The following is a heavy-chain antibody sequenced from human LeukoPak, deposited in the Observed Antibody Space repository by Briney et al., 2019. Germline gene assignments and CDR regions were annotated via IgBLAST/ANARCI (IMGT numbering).Heavy chain of an antibody. Sequence: GALVKVSCKASGYTFTSYDINWVRQATGQGLEWMGWMNPNSGNTGYAQKFQGRVTMTRNTSISTAYMELSSLRSEDTAVYYCARGTPTLRFLEPLYGMDVWGQGTTVTVSS. D-gene: IGHD3-3*01. CDR2: MNPNSGNT. CDR3: ARGTPTLRFLEPLYGMDV. V-gene: IGHV1-8*01. J-gene: IGHJ6*02. CDR1: GYTFTSYD.